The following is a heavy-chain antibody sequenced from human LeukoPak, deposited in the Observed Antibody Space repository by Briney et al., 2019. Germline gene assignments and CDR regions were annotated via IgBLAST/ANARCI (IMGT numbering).Heavy chain of an antibody. Sequence: TGGSLRLSCAVSGFSFSNYSMNWVRRAPGKGLEWVSYIGSSVSTRYYADSVKGRFTISRDNSKHSLYLQMNSLRAEDTAVYYCAREGSDFWSGYSKGYFDYRGQGTLVTVSS. CDR2: IGSSVSTR. CDR1: GFSFSNYS. J-gene: IGHJ4*02. D-gene: IGHD3-3*01. V-gene: IGHV3-48*01. CDR3: AREGSDFWSGYSKGYFDY.